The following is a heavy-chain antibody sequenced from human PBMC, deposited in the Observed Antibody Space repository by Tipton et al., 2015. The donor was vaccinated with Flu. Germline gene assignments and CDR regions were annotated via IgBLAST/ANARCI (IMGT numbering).Heavy chain of an antibody. CDR1: GFTLSSYG. D-gene: IGHD6-19*01. V-gene: IGHV3-30*02. Sequence: SLRLSCAASGFTLSSYGMHWVRQAPGKGLEWVAFIRYDGNNEYYADSVKGRFTISRDNSKSTLYLQMNGLRAEDTAVYYCAKDRQWLTPTQFDYWGQGTLVTVSS. CDR2: IRYDGNNE. CDR3: AKDRQWLTPTQFDY. J-gene: IGHJ4*02.